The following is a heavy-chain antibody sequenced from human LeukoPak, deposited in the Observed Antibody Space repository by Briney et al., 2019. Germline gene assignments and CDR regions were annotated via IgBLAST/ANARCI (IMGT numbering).Heavy chain of an antibody. J-gene: IGHJ6*03. CDR2: INPNSGGT. D-gene: IGHD3-10*01. V-gene: IGHV1-2*02. CDR3: ARDGSYGSGNYYYYYMDV. Sequence: GASVKVSCKASGYTFTGYYMHWVRQAPGQGLEWMGWINPNSGGTNYAQKFQGRVTITADKSTSTAYMELSRLRSDDTAVYYCARDGSYGSGNYYYYYMDVWGKGTTVTVSS. CDR1: GYTFTGYY.